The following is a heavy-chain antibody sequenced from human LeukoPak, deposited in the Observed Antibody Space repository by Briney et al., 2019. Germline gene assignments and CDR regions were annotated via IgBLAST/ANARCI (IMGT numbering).Heavy chain of an antibody. Sequence: SETLSLTCTVSGGSISSSSYYWGWIRQPPGKGLEWNGNIFYSGSTYYNPSLKSRVTISVDTSKNQFSLKLSSVTAADTAVYYCARVYSSSLGFDYWGQGTLVTVSS. CDR3: ARVYSSSLGFDY. J-gene: IGHJ4*02. V-gene: IGHV4-39*07. CDR2: IFYSGST. D-gene: IGHD6-6*01. CDR1: GGSISSSSYY.